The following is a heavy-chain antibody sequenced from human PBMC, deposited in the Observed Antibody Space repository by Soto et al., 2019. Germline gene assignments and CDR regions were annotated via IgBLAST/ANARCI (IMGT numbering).Heavy chain of an antibody. J-gene: IGHJ3*02. CDR1: GFTFDDYA. V-gene: IGHV3-9*01. Sequence: EVQLVESGGGLVQPGRSLRLSCAASGFTFDDYAMHWVRQAPGKGLEWVSGISWNSGSIGYADSVKGRFTISRDNAKNSLYLQMNSLRAEDTALYYCAKDLGHYGSGSSHAFDIWGQGTMVTVSS. CDR3: AKDLGHYGSGSSHAFDI. CDR2: ISWNSGSI. D-gene: IGHD3-10*01.